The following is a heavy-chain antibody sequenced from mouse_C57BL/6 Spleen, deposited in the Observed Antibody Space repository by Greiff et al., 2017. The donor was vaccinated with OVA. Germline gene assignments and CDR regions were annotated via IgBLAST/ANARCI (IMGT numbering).Heavy chain of an antibody. CDR3: AREEDSHLYAMDY. J-gene: IGHJ4*01. Sequence: QVQLQQSGPELVKPGASVKISCKASGYSFTSYYIHWVKQRPGQGLEWIGWIYPGSGNTKYNEKFKGKATLTADTSSSTAYMQLSSLTSEDSAVYYCAREEDSHLYAMDYWGQGTSVTVSS. CDR2: IYPGSGNT. V-gene: IGHV1-66*01. CDR1: GYSFTSYY.